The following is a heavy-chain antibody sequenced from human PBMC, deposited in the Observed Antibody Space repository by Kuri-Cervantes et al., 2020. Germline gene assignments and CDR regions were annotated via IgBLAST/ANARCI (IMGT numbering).Heavy chain of an antibody. V-gene: IGHV3-74*01. CDR2: INSDGSST. Sequence: GGSLRLSCGASGFTFSTYWMHWVRQAPGKGLVWVSRINSDGSSTDYADSVKGRFTISRDNAKNTLYLQMNSLRAEDTAVYYCARMNYYYDSSGYSLVAFDIWGQGTMVTVSS. D-gene: IGHD3-22*01. J-gene: IGHJ3*02. CDR1: GFTFSTYW. CDR3: ARMNYYYDSSGYSLVAFDI.